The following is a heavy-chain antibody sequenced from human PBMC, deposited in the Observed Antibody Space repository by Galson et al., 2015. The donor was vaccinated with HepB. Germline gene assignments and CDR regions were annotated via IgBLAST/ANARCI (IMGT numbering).Heavy chain of an antibody. CDR1: GGSISTLY. CDR2: IHYGVNT. J-gene: IGHJ4*02. Sequence: ETLSLTCTVSGGSISTLYWSWIRQPPGKGLEWIGYIHYGVNTNYNPSLKSRVTISVDTSKNLFSLKLSSVTAADTAVYYCARDPAGVRTGWLPSYFDYWGQGTLVTVSS. V-gene: IGHV4-59*01. CDR3: ARDPAGVRTGWLPSYFDY. D-gene: IGHD3/OR15-3a*01.